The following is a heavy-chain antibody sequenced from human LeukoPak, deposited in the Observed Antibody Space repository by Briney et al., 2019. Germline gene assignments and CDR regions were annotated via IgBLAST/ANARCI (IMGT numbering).Heavy chain of an antibody. J-gene: IGHJ4*02. Sequence: ASVKVSCKASGYTFTSYGISWVRQAPGQGLEWMGWISAYNGNTNYAQKLQGRGTMTTDTSTSTAYMELRSLRSDDTAVYYCARDRTTVVTPDYWGQGTLVTVSS. D-gene: IGHD4-23*01. CDR3: ARDRTTVVTPDY. V-gene: IGHV1-18*01. CDR2: ISAYNGNT. CDR1: GYTFTSYG.